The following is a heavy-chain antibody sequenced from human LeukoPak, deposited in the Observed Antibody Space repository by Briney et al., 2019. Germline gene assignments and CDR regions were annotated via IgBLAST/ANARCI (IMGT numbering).Heavy chain of an antibody. V-gene: IGHV4-61*01. CDR2: IYYSGST. CDR1: GGSVSSDSYF. J-gene: IGHJ4*02. CDR3: ARGQRRLQDY. Sequence: SETLSLTCTVSGGSVSSDSYFWTWIRQPPGKGLEWIRYIYYSGSTNYNPSLKSRVTISLDTSKSQISLKLSSVTAADTAVYYCARGQRRLQDYWGQGTLVTVSS.